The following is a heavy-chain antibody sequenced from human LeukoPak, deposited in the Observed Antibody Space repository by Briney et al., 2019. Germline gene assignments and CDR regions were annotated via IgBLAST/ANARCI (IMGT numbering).Heavy chain of an antibody. V-gene: IGHV4-39*01. CDR2: ISYSGRT. Sequence: SETLSLTCTVSGGSISSSGFYWGWIRQPPGKGLEWIGTISYSGRTYSNPSLKSRVTISVDTSENQFSLRMSSVTAADTAVYYCGRQPCSGGSCYADYWGQGTLVTVSS. D-gene: IGHD2-15*01. CDR1: GGSISSSGFY. J-gene: IGHJ4*02. CDR3: GRQPCSGGSCYADY.